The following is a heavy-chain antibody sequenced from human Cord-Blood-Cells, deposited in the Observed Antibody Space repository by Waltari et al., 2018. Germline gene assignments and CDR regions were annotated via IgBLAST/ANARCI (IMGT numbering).Heavy chain of an antibody. V-gene: IGHV4-59*01. CDR3: ARVGVVPAANWFDP. Sequence: QVQLQESGPGLVKPSETLSLTCTVSGGSISSYYWSWIRQPPGKGLEWIGYIYYSGSTNYNPSLKSRVTISVDTSKNQFSLKLSSVTAADTAVYYCARVGVVPAANWFDPWGQGTLVTVSS. CDR2: IYYSGST. D-gene: IGHD2-2*01. CDR1: GGSISSYY. J-gene: IGHJ5*02.